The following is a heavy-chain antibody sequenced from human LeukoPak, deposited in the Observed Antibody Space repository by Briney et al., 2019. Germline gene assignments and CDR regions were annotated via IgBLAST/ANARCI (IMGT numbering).Heavy chain of an antibody. CDR3: ARDGGEDRYYYYGMDV. Sequence: SETLSLTCTVSGGSISSYYWSWIRQPPGKGLEWIGYIYYSGSTNYNPSLKSRVTISVDTSKNQFSLKLSSVTAADTAVYYCARDGGEDRYYYYGMDVRGQGTTVTVSS. V-gene: IGHV4-59*13. CDR2: IYYSGST. D-gene: IGHD3-10*01. J-gene: IGHJ6*02. CDR1: GGSISSYY.